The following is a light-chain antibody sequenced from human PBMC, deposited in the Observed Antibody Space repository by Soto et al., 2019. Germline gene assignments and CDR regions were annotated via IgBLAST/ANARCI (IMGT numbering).Light chain of an antibody. Sequence: QSVLTQPPSASGSPGQSVTISCTGTSSDVGGYNYVSWYQQHPGKAPKLMIYEVTKRPSGVPDRFSGSKSGNTASLTVSGFQAEDEADYYCSSYAGSRYVFGTGTKVTVL. CDR3: SSYAGSRYV. CDR2: EVT. J-gene: IGLJ1*01. CDR1: SSDVGGYNY. V-gene: IGLV2-8*01.